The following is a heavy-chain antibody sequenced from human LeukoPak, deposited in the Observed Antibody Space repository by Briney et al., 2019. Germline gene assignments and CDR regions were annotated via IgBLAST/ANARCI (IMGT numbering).Heavy chain of an antibody. CDR2: ISSSSSTI. CDR3: ARGYRYGLPHFDY. D-gene: IGHD5-12*01. Sequence: GGSLRLSCAASGFTFSSYSMNWVRQAPGKGLEWVSYISSSSSTIYYADSVKGRFTISRDNAKNSLYLQMNSLRAEVTAVYYCARGYRYGLPHFDYWGQGTLVTVSS. V-gene: IGHV3-48*01. J-gene: IGHJ4*02. CDR1: GFTFSSYS.